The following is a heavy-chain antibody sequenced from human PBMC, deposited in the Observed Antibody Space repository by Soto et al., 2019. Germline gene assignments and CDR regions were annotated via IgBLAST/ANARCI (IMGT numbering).Heavy chain of an antibody. Sequence: QVQLVQSGAEVKKPGASVKVSCKASGYTFTSYAMHWVRQAHGQRLEWMGWINAGNGNTKYSQKFQGRVTIPRDTSASTAYMELSSLRSEDTAVYYCARDVVDIVVVPAAMGHAFDIWGQGKMVTVSS. J-gene: IGHJ3*02. D-gene: IGHD2-2*01. CDR1: GYTFTSYA. CDR2: INAGNGNT. CDR3: ARDVVDIVVVPAAMGHAFDI. V-gene: IGHV1-3*01.